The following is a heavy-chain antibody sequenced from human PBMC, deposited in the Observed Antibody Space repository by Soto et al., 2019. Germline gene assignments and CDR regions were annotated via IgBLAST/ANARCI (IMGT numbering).Heavy chain of an antibody. CDR3: AKKRGSETTSYSR. CDR2: IGGSGGST. D-gene: IGHD2-21*01. Sequence: GGSLRLSCAASGFTFSSYAMSWVRQAPGKGLEWVSTIGGSGGSTYYADSVMGRFSISRDNSKNILYLHMNNLRAEDTAVYYCAKKRGSETTSYSRWGQGTLVTVSS. J-gene: IGHJ4*02. V-gene: IGHV3-23*01. CDR1: GFTFSSYA.